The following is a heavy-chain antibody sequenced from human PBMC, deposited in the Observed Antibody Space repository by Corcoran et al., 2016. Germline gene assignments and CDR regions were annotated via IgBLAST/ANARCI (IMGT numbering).Heavy chain of an antibody. D-gene: IGHD3-3*01. CDR2: TYSRSSWYN. CDR3: AKEQSASLDQ. Sequence: QVQLQQSGPGLVKPSQTLSLTCAISGDNVSSNSAAWNWIRQSPSRGLEWLGRTYSRSSWYNEYALSVKSRITINPDTSKNQISLQLNSVTPEDPAVYYWAKEQSASLDQWGQGTLVTVAS. V-gene: IGHV6-1*01. CDR1: GDNVSSNSAA. J-gene: IGHJ4*02.